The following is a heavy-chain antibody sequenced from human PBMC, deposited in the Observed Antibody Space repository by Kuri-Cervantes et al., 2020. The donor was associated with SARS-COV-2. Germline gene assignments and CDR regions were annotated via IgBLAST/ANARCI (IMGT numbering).Heavy chain of an antibody. Sequence: GGSLRLSCAASGFTFSSYAMHWVRQAPGKGLEWVAVISYDGSNKYYADSVKGRFTISRDNSKNTLYLQMNSLRAEDTVVYYCARDPGGTSWGQGTLVTVSS. J-gene: IGHJ4*02. CDR3: ARDPGGTS. CDR2: ISYDGSNK. V-gene: IGHV3-30-3*01. CDR1: GFTFSSYA. D-gene: IGHD3-16*01.